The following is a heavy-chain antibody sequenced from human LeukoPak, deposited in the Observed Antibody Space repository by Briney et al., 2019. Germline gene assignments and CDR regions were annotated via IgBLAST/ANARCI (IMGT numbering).Heavy chain of an antibody. Sequence: GGSLRLSCAASGFTFSDYYMSWIRQAPGKGLEWVSYISLSGNYTKYADSVKGRFTISRDNAKNSLFLQMNSLRAEDTAVYFYARCGTPKNYYYYGMDVWGQGTTVTVS. CDR3: ARCGTPKNYYYYGMDV. CDR1: GFTFSDYY. J-gene: IGHJ6*02. CDR2: ISLSGNYT. D-gene: IGHD1-26*01. V-gene: IGHV3-11*03.